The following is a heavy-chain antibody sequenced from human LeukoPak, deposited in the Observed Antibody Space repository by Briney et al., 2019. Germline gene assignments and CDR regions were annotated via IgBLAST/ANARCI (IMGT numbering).Heavy chain of an antibody. CDR1: GFTFSSYA. D-gene: IGHD7-27*01. Sequence: PGGSLRLSCAASGFTFSSYAMSWVRQAPGEGLEWVSTIGSFGANTYYADSVRGRFTISRDISKNTLYLQMNSLRAEDTAVYYCAKDLVLGTSDYWGQGTLVTVSS. V-gene: IGHV3-23*01. CDR3: AKDLVLGTSDY. CDR2: IGSFGANT. J-gene: IGHJ4*02.